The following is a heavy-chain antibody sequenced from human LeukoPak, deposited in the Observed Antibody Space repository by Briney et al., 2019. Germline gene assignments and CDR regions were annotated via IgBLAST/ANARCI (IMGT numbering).Heavy chain of an antibody. Sequence: GGSLRLSCKASGFSFSDFAMTWVRQAPGKGLEWVSTMSGRGDSTYYADSVKGRFTVSRDNSDNTLYLHMNSLRAEDTAVYFCANPDSSGFYFSMCFDFWGQGTLVTVSS. D-gene: IGHD3-22*01. J-gene: IGHJ4*02. V-gene: IGHV3-23*01. CDR1: GFSFSDFA. CDR3: ANPDSSGFYFSMCFDF. CDR2: MSGRGDST.